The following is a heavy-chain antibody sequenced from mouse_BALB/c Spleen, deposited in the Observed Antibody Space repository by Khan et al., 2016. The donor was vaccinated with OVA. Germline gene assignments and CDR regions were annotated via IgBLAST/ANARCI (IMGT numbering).Heavy chain of an antibody. J-gene: IGHJ4*01. V-gene: IGHV3-2*02. Sequence: EVQLQESGPGLVKPSQSLSLTCTVTGYSITSVYAWNWIRQFPGNKLEWMGYINYSGFTSYNPSLTSRISIIRDTTKNPFVLQLNSVTTEDTATDYCATYYGNMDYWGQGISVTVSA. CDR1: GYSITSVYA. D-gene: IGHD1-2*01. CDR2: INYSGFT. CDR3: ATYYGNMDY.